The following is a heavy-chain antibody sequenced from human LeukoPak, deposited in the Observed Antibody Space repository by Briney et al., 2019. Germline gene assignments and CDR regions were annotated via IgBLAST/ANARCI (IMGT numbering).Heavy chain of an antibody. J-gene: IGHJ5*02. CDR3: ARDQGFGVAAVSSWFDP. V-gene: IGHV1-18*01. D-gene: IGHD3-3*01. CDR2: ISAYNGHT. CDR1: GYIFARYG. Sequence: ASVKVSCKASGYIFARYGISWVRQAPGQGLEWMGWISAYNGHTNYAQKFQGRVTLTTDTSTTTAYMALRSLRSDDTAMYYCARDQGFGVAAVSSWFDPWGQGTLVTVSS.